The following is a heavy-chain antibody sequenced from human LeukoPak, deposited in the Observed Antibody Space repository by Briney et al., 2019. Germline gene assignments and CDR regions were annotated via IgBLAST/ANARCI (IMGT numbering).Heavy chain of an antibody. J-gene: IGHJ6*03. V-gene: IGHV3-21*01. D-gene: IGHD1-26*01. CDR1: GFTFSSYS. Sequence: GGSLRLSCAASGFTFSSYSMNWVRQAPGKGLEWVSSISSSSYIYYADSVKGRFTISRDNAKNSLYLQMNSLRAEDTAVYYCARDRVGGIEYYMDVWGKGTTVTVSS. CDR3: ARDRVGGIEYYMDV. CDR2: ISSSSYI.